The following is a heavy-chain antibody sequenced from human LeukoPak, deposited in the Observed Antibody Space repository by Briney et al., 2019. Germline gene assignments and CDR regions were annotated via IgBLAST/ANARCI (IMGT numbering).Heavy chain of an antibody. CDR1: GGSFSGYY. CDR2: INHSGST. V-gene: IGHV4-34*01. D-gene: IGHD6-19*01. CDR3: ARDSSGWYGGYYFDY. Sequence: SETLSLTCAVYGGSFSGYYWSWIRQPPGKGLEWIGEINHSGSTNYNPSLKSRVTISVDTSKNQFSLKLSSVTAADTAVYYCARDSSGWYGGYYFDYWGQGTLVTVSP. J-gene: IGHJ4*02.